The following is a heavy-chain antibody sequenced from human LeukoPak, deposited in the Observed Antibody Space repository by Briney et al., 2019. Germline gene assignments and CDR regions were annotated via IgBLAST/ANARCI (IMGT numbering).Heavy chain of an antibody. CDR1: GFTFSSYS. CDR3: ASFDSSGWHYFDY. D-gene: IGHD6-19*01. CDR2: ISSRSGYI. Sequence: GGSLRLSCAAPGFTFSSYSMSWVRQAPGKGLEWVSCISSRSGYIYYGDSVKGRFTISRDNAKNSLYLQMNTLRAEDTAVYYCASFDSSGWHYFDYWGQGTLVTVSA. V-gene: IGHV3-21*01. J-gene: IGHJ4*02.